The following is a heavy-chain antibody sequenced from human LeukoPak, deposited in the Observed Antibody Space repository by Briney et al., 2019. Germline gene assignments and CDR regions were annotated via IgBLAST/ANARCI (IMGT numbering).Heavy chain of an antibody. J-gene: IGHJ1*01. CDR1: GGSISSSSYY. V-gene: IGHV4-39*07. CDR2: IYYSGST. Sequence: SETLSLTCTVSGGSISSSSYYWGWIRQPPGKGLEWIGSIYYSGSTYYNPSLKSRVTISVDTSKNQFSLKLSSVTAADTAVYYCARGPFFQHWGQGTLVTVSS. CDR3: ARGPFFQH.